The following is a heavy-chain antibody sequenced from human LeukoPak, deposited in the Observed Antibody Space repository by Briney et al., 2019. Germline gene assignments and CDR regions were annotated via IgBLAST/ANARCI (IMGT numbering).Heavy chain of an antibody. CDR1: GYTFTSHY. Sequence: ASVKVSFKTSGYTFTSHYIHWVRQAPGQGLEWMGWIDPNSGGTNYAQKFLGRVTITGDTSINTAFMEIRRLRSDDTAIYYCARGRGTTMVRGVITNYFDLWGRGSLVTVSS. J-gene: IGHJ2*01. V-gene: IGHV1-2*02. CDR2: IDPNSGGT. D-gene: IGHD3-10*01. CDR3: ARGRGTTMVRGVITNYFDL.